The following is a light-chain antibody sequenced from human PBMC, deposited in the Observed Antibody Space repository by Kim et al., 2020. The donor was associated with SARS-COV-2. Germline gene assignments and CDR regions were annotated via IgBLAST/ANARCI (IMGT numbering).Light chain of an antibody. CDR1: SSDVGGHNY. Sequence: QSIPISCTGSSSDVGGHNYVSWYQQYSGKVPKLIIFDVSDRPSRVSSRFSGSKSGNTASLTISDLQAEDEADYYCSSYTNKNGYVFGTGTKVTVL. V-gene: IGLV2-14*03. CDR2: DVS. J-gene: IGLJ1*01. CDR3: SSYTNKNGYV.